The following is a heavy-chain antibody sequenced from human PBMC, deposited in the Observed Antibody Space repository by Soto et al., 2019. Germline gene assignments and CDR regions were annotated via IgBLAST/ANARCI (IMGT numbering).Heavy chain of an antibody. CDR3: AREKPYSSSWYHDY. CDR2: INHIGST. CDR1: GGSFSGYY. J-gene: IGHJ4*02. V-gene: IGHV4-34*01. D-gene: IGHD6-13*01. Sequence: QVQLQQGGAGLLKPSETLSLTCAVYGGSFSGYYWSWIRQPPGQGLEWIGEINHIGSTHYNPSLTSRVTISVDTSKNQFSLKLSSVTAADTAVYYCAREKPYSSSWYHDYWGQGTLVTVSA.